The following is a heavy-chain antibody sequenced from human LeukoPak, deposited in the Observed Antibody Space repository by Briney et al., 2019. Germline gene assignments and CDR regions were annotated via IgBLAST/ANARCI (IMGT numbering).Heavy chain of an antibody. J-gene: IGHJ4*02. CDR1: GFTFSNYA. CDR2: ISDIGGRT. V-gene: IGHV3-23*01. Sequence: GGSLRLSCAASGFTFSNYAMIWVRQAPGKGLEWVSGISDIGGRTYYADSVKGRFTISRDNSKNTLYLQMNRLKAEDTAVYYCAKVYDLWGQGTLVTVSS. CDR3: AKVYDL.